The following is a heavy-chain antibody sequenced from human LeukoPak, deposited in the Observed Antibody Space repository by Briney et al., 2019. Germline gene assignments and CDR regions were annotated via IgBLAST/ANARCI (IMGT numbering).Heavy chain of an antibody. V-gene: IGHV3-7*01. J-gene: IGHJ4*02. D-gene: IGHD5-18*01. CDR1: GFTFSSYW. Sequence: GGSLRLSCAASGFTFSSYWMSWVRQAPGKGLEWVANIKQDGSEKYYVDSVKGRFTISRDNAKNSLYLQMNSLRAEDTAVYYCARESFGYSYGYFDYWGQGTLVTVSS. CDR3: ARESFGYSYGYFDY. CDR2: IKQDGSEK.